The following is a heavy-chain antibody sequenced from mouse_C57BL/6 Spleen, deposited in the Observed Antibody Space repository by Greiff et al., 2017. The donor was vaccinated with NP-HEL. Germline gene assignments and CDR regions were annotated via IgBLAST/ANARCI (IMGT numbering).Heavy chain of an antibody. D-gene: IGHD3-2*02. CDR1: GYTFTDYN. CDR3: ARKGAYSSGPYFDY. CDR2: INPNNGGT. Sequence: EVQLQQSGPELVKPGASVKIPCKASGYTFTDYNMDWVKQSHGKSLAWIGDINPNNGGTIYNQKFKGKATLTVDKSSSTAYMELRSLTSEDTAVYYCARKGAYSSGPYFDYWGQGTTLTVSS. J-gene: IGHJ2*01. V-gene: IGHV1-18*01.